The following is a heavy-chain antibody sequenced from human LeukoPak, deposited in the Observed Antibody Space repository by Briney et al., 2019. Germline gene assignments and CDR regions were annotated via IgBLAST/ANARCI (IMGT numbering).Heavy chain of an antibody. CDR2: IKSKTDGGTT. CDR1: GFTFSNAW. CDR3: TTGRRGLRGTN. J-gene: IGHJ4*02. Sequence: GGSLRLSCAASGFTFSNAWMSWVRQAPGKGLEWVGRIKSKTDGGTTDYAAPVKGRFTISRDDSKNTLYLQMNSRKTEDTAVYYCTTGRRGLRGTNWGQGTLVTVSS. D-gene: IGHD4-17*01. V-gene: IGHV3-15*01.